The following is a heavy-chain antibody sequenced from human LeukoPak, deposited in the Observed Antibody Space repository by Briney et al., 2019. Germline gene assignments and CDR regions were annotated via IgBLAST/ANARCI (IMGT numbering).Heavy chain of an antibody. J-gene: IGHJ5*02. CDR3: ARGQGATVPLVGKNWFDP. CDR2: VNESGGT. D-gene: IGHD1-26*01. V-gene: IGHV4-34*01. Sequence: SETLPLTCAVYIDSFSNYHWNWIRQTPTKGMEWIGEVNESGGTNISPSLRSRVILSVDTSKNQFSLKLISVTVADTAIYYCARGQGATVPLVGKNWFDPWGQGTRVIVSS. CDR1: IDSFSNYH.